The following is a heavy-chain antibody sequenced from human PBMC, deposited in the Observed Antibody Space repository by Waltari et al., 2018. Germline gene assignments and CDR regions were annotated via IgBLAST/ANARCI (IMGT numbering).Heavy chain of an antibody. D-gene: IGHD5-18*01. J-gene: IGHJ4*02. CDR3: AKDPDTAGGY. CDR2: ISYDGSNK. Sequence: QVQLVESGGGVVQPGRSVRLSCAASGFTFSSYGMHWVRQAPGKGLEWVAVISYDGSNKYYADSVKGRFTISRDNSKNTLYLQMNSLRAEDTAVYYCAKDPDTAGGYWGQGTLVTVSS. V-gene: IGHV3-30*18. CDR1: GFTFSSYG.